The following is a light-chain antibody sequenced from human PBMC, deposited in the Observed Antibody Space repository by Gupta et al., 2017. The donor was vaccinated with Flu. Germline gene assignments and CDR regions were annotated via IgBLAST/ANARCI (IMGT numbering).Light chain of an antibody. V-gene: IGLV2-8*01. Sequence: QSPLTQPPSASGSPEQSVTISCTGTSSDVGGFNSVSWYQHHPGKAPKLIIYEVSNRPSGVPDRFSGSKSGNTASLTVSGLQAEDEADYYCGSYAVGNQYLFGGGTKVTVL. CDR3: GSYAVGNQYL. CDR2: EVS. J-gene: IGLJ2*01. CDR1: SSDVGGFNS.